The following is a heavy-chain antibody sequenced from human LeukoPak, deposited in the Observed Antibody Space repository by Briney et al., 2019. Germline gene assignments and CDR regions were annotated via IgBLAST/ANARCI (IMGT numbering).Heavy chain of an antibody. CDR2: GST. J-gene: IGHJ4*02. Sequence: PSETLSLTCTVSGGSISSTSYYWGWIRQPPGKGLEWIGSGSTYYNPSLKSRVTISVDTSKNQFSLKLSSVTAADTAVYYCARGGRDILTGYYYFDYWGQGTLVTVSS. D-gene: IGHD3-9*01. V-gene: IGHV4-39*07. CDR1: GGSISSTSYY. CDR3: ARGGRDILTGYYYFDY.